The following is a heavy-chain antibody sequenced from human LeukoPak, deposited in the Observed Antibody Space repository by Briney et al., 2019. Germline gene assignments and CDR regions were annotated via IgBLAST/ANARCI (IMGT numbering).Heavy chain of an antibody. CDR2: FYVGGYT. Sequence: GGSLRLSCAASGFTVSSGYMSWVRQAPGKGLEWVSLFYVGGYTLYADSVKGRFTISRDNSKNTLYLQMNSLRAEDTAVYYCARDGSPHTSGYYRFGGFDCWGQGTLVTVSS. J-gene: IGHJ4*02. CDR3: ARDGSPHTSGYYRFGGFDC. V-gene: IGHV3-66*01. CDR1: GFTVSSGY. D-gene: IGHD3-22*01.